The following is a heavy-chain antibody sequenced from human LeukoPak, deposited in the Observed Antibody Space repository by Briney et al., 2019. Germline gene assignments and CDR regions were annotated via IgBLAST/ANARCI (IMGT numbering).Heavy chain of an antibody. CDR3: GRDPNGDYIGAFDFQR. V-gene: IGHV3-23*01. CDR1: GFTFSNFA. CDR2: IPAGSSTK. J-gene: IGHJ1*01. D-gene: IGHD4-17*01. Sequence: GGSLRLSCVASGFTFSNFAMVWVRQAPGKGLEWVSAIPAGSSTKKYADSVKDRFTISRDNSKDTLYLQMTSLRDEDTAVYYCGRDPNGDYIGAFDFQRWGRGTLVTVSS.